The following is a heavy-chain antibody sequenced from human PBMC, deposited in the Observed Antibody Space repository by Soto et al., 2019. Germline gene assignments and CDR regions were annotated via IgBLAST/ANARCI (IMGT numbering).Heavy chain of an antibody. D-gene: IGHD1-26*01. Sequence: ASVKVSCKASGYTFISNDINWVRQATGQGLERMGWMNPNSGNTGYAQKFQGRVTLTRNTSISTAYMELSGLTSEDTAVYYCATYSGSYYVFGYWGQGTLVPSPQ. J-gene: IGHJ4*02. V-gene: IGHV1-8*01. CDR2: MNPNSGNT. CDR3: ATYSGSYYVFGY. CDR1: GYTFISND.